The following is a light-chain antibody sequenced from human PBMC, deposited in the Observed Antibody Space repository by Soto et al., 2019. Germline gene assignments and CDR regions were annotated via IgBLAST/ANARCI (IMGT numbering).Light chain of an antibody. CDR1: QSVSSSY. CDR2: GAS. Sequence: ELVLTQSPGTLSLSPGERATLSCRASQSVSSSYLAWYQQKPGQAPRLLISGASSRATGIPDRFSGSGSGTDCTLTSSRLEPEEFAVDDCQQYGSSLGTFGQGTKVEIK. J-gene: IGKJ1*01. V-gene: IGKV3-20*01. CDR3: QQYGSSLGT.